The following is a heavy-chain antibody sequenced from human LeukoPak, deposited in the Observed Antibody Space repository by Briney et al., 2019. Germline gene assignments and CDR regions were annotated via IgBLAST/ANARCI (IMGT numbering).Heavy chain of an antibody. V-gene: IGHV4-34*01. Sequence: SETLSLTCAVYGGSFSGYYWSWIRQPPGKGLEWIGEINHSGSTNYNPSLKSRVTISVDTSKNQFSLKLSSVTAADTAAYYCASLPPLRVWGSYRYAFDYWGQGTLVTVSS. CDR1: GGSFSGYY. CDR3: ASLPPLRVWGSYRYAFDY. CDR2: INHSGST. J-gene: IGHJ4*02. D-gene: IGHD3-16*02.